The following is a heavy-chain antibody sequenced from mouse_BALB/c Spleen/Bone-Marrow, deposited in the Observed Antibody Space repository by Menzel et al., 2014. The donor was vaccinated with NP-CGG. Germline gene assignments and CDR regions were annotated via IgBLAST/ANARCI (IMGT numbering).Heavy chain of an antibody. CDR2: IDPSDSYT. V-gene: IGHV1-69*02. CDR3: ATARATSYAMDY. CDR1: GYTFTSYW. J-gene: IGHJ4*01. Sequence: VQLVESGAELVKPGASVKLSCKASGYTFTSYWMHWVKQRPGQGLEWIGEIDPSDSYTNYNQKFKGKATLTVDKSSSTAYMQLSSLTSEDSAVYYCATARATSYAMDYWGQGTSVTVSS. D-gene: IGHD3-1*01.